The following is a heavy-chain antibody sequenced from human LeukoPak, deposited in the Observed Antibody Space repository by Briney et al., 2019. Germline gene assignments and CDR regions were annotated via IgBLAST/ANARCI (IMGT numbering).Heavy chain of an antibody. CDR2: IIPIFGTT. D-gene: IGHD3-3*01. J-gene: IGHJ5*02. CDR3: AESIRIFGVVLDSWFDP. CDR1: GGTFRSYD. Sequence: ASVNLSCTASGGTFRSYDISWVRQAPGQGLEWMGGIIPIFGTTNYAQKFKGRVTISADESTSTAYMELSNLRSEDTAVYYCAESIRIFGVVLDSWFDPWGQGTLVTVSS. V-gene: IGHV1-69*13.